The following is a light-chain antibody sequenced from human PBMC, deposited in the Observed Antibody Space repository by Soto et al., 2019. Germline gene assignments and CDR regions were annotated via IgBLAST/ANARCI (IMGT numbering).Light chain of an antibody. CDR1: SSDVGGYNY. CDR2: EVS. Sequence: QSVLTQPASVSGSPGQSITISCTGTSSDVGGYNYVSWYQQHPGRAPKLIIYEVSHRPSGVSNRFSGSKSGNTASLTISGLQAEDEADYYCSSYTNNSPLMFGGGTQLTV. J-gene: IGLJ3*02. CDR3: SSYTNNSPLM. V-gene: IGLV2-14*01.